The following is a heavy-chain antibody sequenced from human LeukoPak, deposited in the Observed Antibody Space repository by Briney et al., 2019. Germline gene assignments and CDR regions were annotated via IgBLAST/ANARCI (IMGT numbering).Heavy chain of an antibody. CDR3: AKIEVTMVRGFISYYYYGMDV. J-gene: IGHJ6*04. CDR2: ISDSGDDT. Sequence: GGSLRLSCAASGLTFSNYAMSWVRQAPGKGLEWVSAISDSGDDTYYGDCVKGRVTISRDNSKNPMYLQMNSLRAEDTAVFYCAKIEVTMVRGFISYYYYGMDVWGKGTTVTVSS. D-gene: IGHD3-10*01. V-gene: IGHV3-23*01. CDR1: GLTFSNYA.